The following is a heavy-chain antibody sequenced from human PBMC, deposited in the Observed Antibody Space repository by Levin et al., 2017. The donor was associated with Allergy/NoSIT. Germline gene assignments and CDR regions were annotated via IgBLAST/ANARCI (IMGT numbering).Heavy chain of an antibody. D-gene: IGHD3-3*01. CDR3: ARDSSEFWSGYYYHYFGMDV. CDR1: GFTFSTYS. Sequence: LSLTCAASGFTFSTYSMNWVRQAPGKGLEWVSSISSSSSYIYYADSLKGRFTISRDNAKNSLYLQMNSLRAEDTAVYYCARDSSEFWSGYYYHYFGMDVWGQGTTVTVSS. J-gene: IGHJ6*02. CDR2: ISSSSSYI. V-gene: IGHV3-21*01.